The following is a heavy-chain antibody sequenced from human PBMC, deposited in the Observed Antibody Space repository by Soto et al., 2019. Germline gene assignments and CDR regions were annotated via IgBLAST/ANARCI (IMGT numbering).Heavy chain of an antibody. J-gene: IGHJ6*03. Sequence: PSETLSLTCTVSGGSISSSSYYWGWIRQPPGKGLEWIGSIYYSGSTYYNPSLKSRVTISVDTSKNQFSLKLSSVTAADTAVYYCARHNTAMAYYYYYYMDVWGKGTTVTVSS. CDR1: GGSISSSSYY. D-gene: IGHD5-18*01. CDR2: IYYSGST. CDR3: ARHNTAMAYYYYYYMDV. V-gene: IGHV4-39*01.